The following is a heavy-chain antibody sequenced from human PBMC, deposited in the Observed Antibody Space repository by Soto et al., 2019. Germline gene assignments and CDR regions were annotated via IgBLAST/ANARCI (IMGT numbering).Heavy chain of an antibody. CDR1: GGAVSSSSYY. J-gene: IGHJ5*02. CDR2: IYYSGST. D-gene: IGHD3-3*01. Sequence: ETLSLTGTVSGGAVSSSSYYWGWIRQPPGKGLEWIGSIYYSGSTYYNLSLKSRVTISVDTSKNQFSLKLSSVTAADTAVYYCARAPYYDFWSGYSGYNWFDPWGQGTLVTVSS. CDR3: ARAPYYDFWSGYSGYNWFDP. V-gene: IGHV4-39*07.